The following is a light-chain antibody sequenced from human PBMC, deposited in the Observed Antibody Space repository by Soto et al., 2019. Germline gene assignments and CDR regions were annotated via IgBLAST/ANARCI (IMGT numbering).Light chain of an antibody. J-gene: IGKJ5*01. CDR1: QSISSK. V-gene: IGKV3-15*01. Sequence: EIVMTQSPATLSVSPGERATLSCRASQSISSKVGWYQQKPGQAPRHLIYGASTRATGIPARFSGSGYGTEFPLTSNSLQCEDSAVYYCQQYNTWRQITFRQGTRLETK. CDR3: QQYNTWRQIT. CDR2: GAS.